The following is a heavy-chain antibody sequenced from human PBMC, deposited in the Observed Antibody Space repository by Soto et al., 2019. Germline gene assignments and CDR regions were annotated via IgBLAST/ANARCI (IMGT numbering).Heavy chain of an antibody. V-gene: IGHV3-30*18. CDR2: ISYDGSNK. D-gene: IGHD2-2*01. J-gene: IGHJ6*02. CDR3: AKDRNLKGDYCSSTSCPPQYYYGMDV. Sequence: GGSLRLSCAASGFTFSSYGMHWVRQAPGKGLEWVAVISYDGSNKYYADSVKGRFTISRDNSKNTLYLQMNSLRAEDTAVYYCAKDRNLKGDYCSSTSCPPQYYYGMDVWGQGTTVTVSS. CDR1: GFTFSSYG.